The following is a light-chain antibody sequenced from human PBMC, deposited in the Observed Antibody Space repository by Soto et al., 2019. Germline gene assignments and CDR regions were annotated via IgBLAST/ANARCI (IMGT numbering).Light chain of an antibody. CDR3: QQYNTYPWT. CDR2: KAS. J-gene: IGKJ1*01. V-gene: IGKV1-5*03. CDR1: QSISSW. Sequence: DIQMTQSPSTLSASVGDRVTITCLASQSISSWLAWYQQKPGKDPKVLIYKASSLESGVPSRFSGSGSVTEFTLTISSLQPDDFATYYCQQYNTYPWTFGQGTQVEIK.